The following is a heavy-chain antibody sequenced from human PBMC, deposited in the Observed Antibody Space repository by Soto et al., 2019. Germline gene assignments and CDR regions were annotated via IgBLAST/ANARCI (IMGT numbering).Heavy chain of an antibody. CDR2: MNPNSGNT. Sequence: QVQLVPSWAEVKKPGASVTVSCKASGYTFTNKVINCVRQAPGQGLEWMGWMNPNSGNTGYAQKFQGRVTMTRNTSIRTAYIDLSILSSDDTSVYYCARVMWGGHSDYWGQGTLVTVSS. D-gene: IGHD3-3*01. J-gene: IGHJ4*02. CDR1: GYTFTNKV. V-gene: IGHV1-8*01. CDR3: ARVMWGGHSDY.